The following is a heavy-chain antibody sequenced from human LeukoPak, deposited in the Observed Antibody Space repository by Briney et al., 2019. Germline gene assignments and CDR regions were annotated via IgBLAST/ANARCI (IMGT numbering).Heavy chain of an antibody. V-gene: IGHV4-34*01. CDR3: ARRRSGGKGMDV. D-gene: IGHD2-15*01. Sequence: SETLSLTCAVYGGSFSGYYWSWIRQPPGKGLEWSGEINHSGSTNYNLSLKSRVPISVDTSKNQFSLKLSSVTAADTAVFYCARRRSGGKGMDVWGKGTTVTVSS. CDR1: GGSFSGYY. CDR2: INHSGST. J-gene: IGHJ6*04.